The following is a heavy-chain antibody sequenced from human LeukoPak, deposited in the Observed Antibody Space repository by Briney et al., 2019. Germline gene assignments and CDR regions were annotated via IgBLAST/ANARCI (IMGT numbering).Heavy chain of an antibody. CDR1: GGSISSSSYY. J-gene: IGHJ3*02. Sequence: SETLSLTCTVSGGSISSSSYYWGWIRQPPGKGLEWIGSIYYSGSTYYNPSLKSRVTISVDTSKNQFSLKLSSVTAADTAVYYCARGPLYYYLVPFDIWGQGTMVTVSS. V-gene: IGHV4-39*07. CDR3: ARGPLYYYLVPFDI. D-gene: IGHD3-10*01. CDR2: IYYSGST.